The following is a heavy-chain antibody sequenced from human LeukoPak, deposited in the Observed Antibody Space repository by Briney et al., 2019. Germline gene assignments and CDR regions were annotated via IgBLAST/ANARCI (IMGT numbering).Heavy chain of an antibody. CDR1: GGSFSGYY. CDR2: INHSGST. CDR3: ARGGKGRISIWFVP. J-gene: IGHJ5*02. D-gene: IGHD3-3*01. Sequence: PSETLSLTCAVYGGSFSGYYWSWIRQPPGKGLEWIGEINHSGSTNYNPSLKSRVTISVDTSKNQFSLKLSSVTAADTAVYYCARGGKGRISIWFVPWGQGTLVTVSS. V-gene: IGHV4-34*01.